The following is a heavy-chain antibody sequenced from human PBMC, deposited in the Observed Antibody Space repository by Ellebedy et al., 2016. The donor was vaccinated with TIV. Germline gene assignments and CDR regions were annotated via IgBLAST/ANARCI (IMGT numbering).Heavy chain of an antibody. J-gene: IGHJ4*02. CDR1: GFTFRTHG. Sequence: GESLKISCSASGFTFRTHGMHWVRQAPGKGLEWVAFISYDGSNKYYADSVKGRFTISRDNSKNTLYLQMNSLRAEDTAVYYCAKGDGYSSSWYGDRFDYWGQGTLVTVSS. CDR3: AKGDGYSSSWYGDRFDY. V-gene: IGHV3-30*18. D-gene: IGHD6-13*01. CDR2: ISYDGSNK.